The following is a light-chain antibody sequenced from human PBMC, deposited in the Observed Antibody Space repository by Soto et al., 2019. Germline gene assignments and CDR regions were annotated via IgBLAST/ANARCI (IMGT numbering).Light chain of an antibody. Sequence: EIVMTQSPAALSVSPVEGSTLSCRASQSISSNLAWYQQKPGQAPRLLMFRTSSRATGFPARFSGSGSGTEFNLTISSLQSEDFAVYYCQQYNNWPVTFGQGTKVDIK. CDR1: QSISSN. J-gene: IGKJ1*01. V-gene: IGKV3-15*01. CDR3: QQYNNWPVT. CDR2: RTS.